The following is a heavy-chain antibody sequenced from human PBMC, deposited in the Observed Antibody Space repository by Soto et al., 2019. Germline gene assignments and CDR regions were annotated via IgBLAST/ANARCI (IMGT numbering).Heavy chain of an antibody. V-gene: IGHV1-69*01. Sequence: SGAEVKKPGSSVKVSCKASGGTFSSYAISWVRQAPGQGLEWMGGIIPIFGTANYAQKFQGRVTITADESTSTAYMELSSLRSEDTAVYYCAGEMATITSPPEWRYYYYGMDVWGQGTTVTVSS. CDR3: AGEMATITSPPEWRYYYYGMDV. J-gene: IGHJ6*02. CDR1: GGTFSSYA. D-gene: IGHD5-12*01. CDR2: IIPIFGTA.